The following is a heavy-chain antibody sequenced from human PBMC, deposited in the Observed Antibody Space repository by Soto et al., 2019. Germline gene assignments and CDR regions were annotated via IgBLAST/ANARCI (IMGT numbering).Heavy chain of an antibody. J-gene: IGHJ4*02. CDR3: ANPIPKTGTTFGF. Sequence: QLLESGGGFVQPGGSLRLSCVASGFPFSNFAMAWVRQAPGEGLEWVSAISGSGDDTFYADSMKGRFTISRDNSKDTLYLQSNSLRAEDTAVYYCANPIPKTGTTFGFWGQGALVTVSS. D-gene: IGHD1-1*01. V-gene: IGHV3-23*01. CDR2: ISGSGDDT. CDR1: GFPFSNFA.